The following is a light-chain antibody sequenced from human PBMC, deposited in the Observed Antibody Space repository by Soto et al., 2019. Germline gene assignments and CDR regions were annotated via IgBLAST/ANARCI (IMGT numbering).Light chain of an antibody. CDR2: GAS. V-gene: IGKV3-20*01. J-gene: IGKJ1*01. Sequence: EIVLTQSPGTLSLSLGERATLSCRASQSVNSSYLAWYQQKPGQAPRLLIYGASNRATVIPDRFSGSGSGTDFTLTISSLEPEDFAVFYCQQYDSSPWTFGQGTKVEIK. CDR1: QSVNSSY. CDR3: QQYDSSPWT.